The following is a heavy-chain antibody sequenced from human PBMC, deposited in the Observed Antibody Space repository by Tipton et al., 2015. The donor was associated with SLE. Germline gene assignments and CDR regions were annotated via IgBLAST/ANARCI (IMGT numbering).Heavy chain of an antibody. Sequence: LRLSCTVSGGSISSGSYYWSWIRQPAGKGLEWVGYIYTSGSTNYNPSLKSRVTISVDTSKNQFSLQLNSVTPEDTAVYYCARDFSGMDVWGQGTTVTVSS. CDR1: GGSISSGSYY. CDR2: IYTSGST. V-gene: IGHV4-61*09. J-gene: IGHJ6*02. D-gene: IGHD3-3*01. CDR3: ARDFSGMDV.